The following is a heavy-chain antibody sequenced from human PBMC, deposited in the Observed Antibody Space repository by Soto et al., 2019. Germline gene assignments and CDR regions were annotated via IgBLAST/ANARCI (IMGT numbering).Heavy chain of an antibody. CDR1: GGSISSSSYY. D-gene: IGHD4-17*01. Sequence: SETLSHTCTVSGGSISSSSYYWGWIRQPPGKGLEWIGSIYYSGSTYYNPSLKSRVTISVDTSKNQFSLKLSSVTAADTAVYYCAILTTVVTPGRLFDYWGQGTLVTVSS. J-gene: IGHJ4*02. CDR2: IYYSGST. V-gene: IGHV4-39*01. CDR3: AILTTVVTPGRLFDY.